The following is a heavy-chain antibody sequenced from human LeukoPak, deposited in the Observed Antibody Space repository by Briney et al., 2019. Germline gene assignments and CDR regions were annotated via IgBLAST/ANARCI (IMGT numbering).Heavy chain of an antibody. V-gene: IGHV3-48*03. J-gene: IGHJ6*04. CDR2: ISSSGSTI. D-gene: IGHD3-10*02. CDR3: AELGITMIGGV. Sequence: GGSLRLSCAASGFTFSSYEMNWVRQAPGKGLVWVSYISSSGSTIYYADSVKGRFTISRDNAKNSLYLQMNSLRAEDTAVYYCAELGITMIGGVWGKGTTVTISS. CDR1: GFTFSSYE.